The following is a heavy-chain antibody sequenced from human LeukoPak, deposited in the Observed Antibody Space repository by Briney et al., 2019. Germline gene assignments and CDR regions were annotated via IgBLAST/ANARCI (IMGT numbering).Heavy chain of an antibody. CDR1: GFTFSSYS. Sequence: GGSLRLSCAASGFTFSSYSMNWVRQAPGKGPEWVSSISSSSSYIYYADSVKGRFTISRDNSKNTLYLQMNSLRAEDTAVYYCAKASYGDYVPLDYWGQGTLVTVSS. V-gene: IGHV3-21*04. D-gene: IGHD4-17*01. CDR3: AKASYGDYVPLDY. CDR2: ISSSSSYI. J-gene: IGHJ4*02.